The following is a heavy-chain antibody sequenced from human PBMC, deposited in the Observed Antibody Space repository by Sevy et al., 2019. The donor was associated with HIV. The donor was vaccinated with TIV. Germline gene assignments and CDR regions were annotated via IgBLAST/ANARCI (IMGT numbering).Heavy chain of an antibody. V-gene: IGHV3-30-3*01. CDR3: ASSYGSGNSDYYGMDV. D-gene: IGHD3-10*01. CDR1: GFTFSSYA. CDR2: ISYDGSNN. Sequence: GGSLRLSCAASGFTFSSYAMHWVRQAPGKGLEWVAVISYDGSNNYYADSVKGRFTISRDNSKNTLYLQMNSLRAEDTAVYYCASSYGSGNSDYYGMDVWGQGTTVTVSS. J-gene: IGHJ6*02.